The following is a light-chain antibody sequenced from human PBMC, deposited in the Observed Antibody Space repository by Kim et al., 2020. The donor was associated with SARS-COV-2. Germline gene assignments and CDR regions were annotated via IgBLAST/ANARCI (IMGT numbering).Light chain of an antibody. J-gene: IGKJ2*03. CDR3: QQYNYWPIYS. CDR2: GAS. Sequence: EVVMTQSPATLSVSPGERATLSCRASQSISNKLAWYQHKPGQAPRLLIYGASTRATDIPARFSGSGSGTEFTLTISSLQSEDFAVYYCQQYNYWPIYSFGQGTKVDIK. CDR1: QSISNK. V-gene: IGKV3-15*01.